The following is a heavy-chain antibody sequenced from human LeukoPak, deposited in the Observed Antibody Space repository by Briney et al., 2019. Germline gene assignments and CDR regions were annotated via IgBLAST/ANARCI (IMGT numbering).Heavy chain of an antibody. Sequence: SDTLTLTCTVSGGSISSYYWSWIRQPAGKGLEWIGRIYSTGSTNYNPSLKSRVTMSVDTSKNQFSLRLRSVTAADTAVYYCARQIASAGTAGFDFWGQGALVTVSS. D-gene: IGHD6-13*01. CDR2: IYSTGST. J-gene: IGHJ4*02. CDR3: ARQIASAGTAGFDF. V-gene: IGHV4-4*07. CDR1: GGSISSYY.